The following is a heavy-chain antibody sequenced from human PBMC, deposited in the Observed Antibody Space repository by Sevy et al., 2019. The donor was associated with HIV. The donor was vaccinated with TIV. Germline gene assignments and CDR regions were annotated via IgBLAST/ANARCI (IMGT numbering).Heavy chain of an antibody. Sequence: GGSPRLSCAASGFTFSSYGMHWVRQAPGKGLEWVAFIWYDGSDKYYSDSVKGRFTISRDNSKNTLYLQMNSLRAADTAVYYCASDILTGSDYWGQGTLVTVSS. V-gene: IGHV3-30*02. CDR3: ASDILTGSDY. D-gene: IGHD3-9*01. CDR1: GFTFSSYG. J-gene: IGHJ4*02. CDR2: IWYDGSDK.